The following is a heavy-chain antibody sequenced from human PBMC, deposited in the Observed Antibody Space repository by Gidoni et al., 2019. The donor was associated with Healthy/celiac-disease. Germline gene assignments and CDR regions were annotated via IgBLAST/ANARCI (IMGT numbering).Heavy chain of an antibody. J-gene: IGHJ4*02. CDR2: RWYDGSNK. CDR3: ASVRDGYNSGFDY. V-gene: IGHV3-33*01. Sequence: QVQLVESGGGVVQPGRSLRLSCAASGFTFSSDGMHLVRQAPGKGLEWVAVRWYDGSNKYYADSVKGRFTISRDNSKNTLYLQMNSLRAEDTAVYYCASVRDGYNSGFDYWGQGTLVTVSS. D-gene: IGHD5-12*01. CDR1: GFTFSSDG.